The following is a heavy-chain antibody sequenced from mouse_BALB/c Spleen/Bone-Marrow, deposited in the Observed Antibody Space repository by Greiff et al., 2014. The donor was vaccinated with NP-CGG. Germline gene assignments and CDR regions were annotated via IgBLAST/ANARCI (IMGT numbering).Heavy chain of an antibody. CDR3: AMAVYYGNDY. Sequence: EVQLQQSGAELVKPGASVKLSCTASGFNIKDTYIHWVKQRPEQGLEWIGRIDPANGNTKYDPKFQGKATITADTSSNTGNLQLSSLTSEDTAVYYWAMAVYYGNDYWGQGTTLTVSS. D-gene: IGHD2-1*01. V-gene: IGHV14-3*02. CDR1: GFNIKDTY. CDR2: IDPANGNT. J-gene: IGHJ2*01.